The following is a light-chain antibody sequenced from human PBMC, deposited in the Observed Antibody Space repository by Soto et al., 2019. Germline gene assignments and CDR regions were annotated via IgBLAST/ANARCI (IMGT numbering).Light chain of an antibody. CDR3: SSFAGDNIYV. CDR1: SSDVGGYNY. V-gene: IGLV2-8*01. CDR2: DVT. Sequence: QSALTQPPSASGSPGQSVTISCTGTSSDVGGYNYVSWHQQHPGKAPKLIIYDVTKRPSGVPDRFSGSKSGYTASLTVSGLQAEDEADYYCSSFAGDNIYVFGTGTKLTVL. J-gene: IGLJ1*01.